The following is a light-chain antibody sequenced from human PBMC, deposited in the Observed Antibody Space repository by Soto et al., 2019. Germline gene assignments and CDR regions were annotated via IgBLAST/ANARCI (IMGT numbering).Light chain of an antibody. CDR3: QQTLSFPPT. Sequence: DIQMTQSPSSLSASVVDRVTITCLASQSISSYLNWYQQKPGKAPKLLIYEVSTLHSGVPSRFSGSGSGTEFTLTISSLRPDDFATYYCQQTLSFPPTFGQGTKVDIK. J-gene: IGKJ1*01. V-gene: IGKV1-39*01. CDR1: QSISSY. CDR2: EVS.